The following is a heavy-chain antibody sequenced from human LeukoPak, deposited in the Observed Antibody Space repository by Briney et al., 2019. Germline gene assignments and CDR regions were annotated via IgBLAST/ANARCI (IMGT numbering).Heavy chain of an antibody. V-gene: IGHV4-39*01. CDR1: GGSISSSSYY. J-gene: IGHJ4*02. D-gene: IGHD3-22*01. CDR2: IYYSGST. Sequence: SETLSLTCTVSGGSISSSSYYWGWIRQPPGKGLEWIGSIYYSGSTYYNPSLKSRVTISVDTSKNQFSLKLSSVTAADMAVYYCARLVYYYDSSVSDYWGQGTLVTVSS. CDR3: ARLVYYYDSSVSDY.